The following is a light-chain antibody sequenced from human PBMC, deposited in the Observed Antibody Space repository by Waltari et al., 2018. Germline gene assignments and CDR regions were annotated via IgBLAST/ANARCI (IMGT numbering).Light chain of an antibody. CDR2: EVN. CDR1: SSDVGGYKY. CDR3: SSYTRISTFV. Sequence: QSALTPPAAVSGSPGQAITISCTGTSSDVGGYKYVSWFQQKPGEVPKLILYEVNNRPSGVSNRFSGSKSGNTASLTISGLQAEDEADYFCSSYTRISTFVFGTGTEVSVL. V-gene: IGLV2-14*01. J-gene: IGLJ1*01.